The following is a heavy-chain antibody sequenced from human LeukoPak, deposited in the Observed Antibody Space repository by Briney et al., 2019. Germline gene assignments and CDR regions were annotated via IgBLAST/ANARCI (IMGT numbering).Heavy chain of an antibody. J-gene: IGHJ4*02. CDR1: GCTFSSYA. D-gene: IGHD6-13*01. CDR2: IIPIFGTA. Sequence: ASVNVSCKASGCTFSSYAISGVRQAPGQGLECMVGIIPIFGTANYAQKFQGRVTITGDESTSTAYMELSSLRSEDTAVYYCARASDMHSSSWYYFDYWGQGTLVTVSS. CDR3: ARASDMHSSSWYYFDY. V-gene: IGHV1-69*01.